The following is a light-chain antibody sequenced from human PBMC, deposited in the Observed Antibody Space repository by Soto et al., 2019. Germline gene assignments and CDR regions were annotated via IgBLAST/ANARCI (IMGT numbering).Light chain of an antibody. J-gene: IGKJ4*01. V-gene: IGKV1-39*01. Sequence: IEMTQSNASLSASVGDRVTITCRASQTIATYLNWFQHKSGRAPKLLIYTSSSVNSGVSSRFRGSGSGTDFTLTINDVQPEDSATYYCQQSYSSLVSFGAGTKVDI. CDR2: TSS. CDR3: QQSYSSLVS. CDR1: QTIATY.